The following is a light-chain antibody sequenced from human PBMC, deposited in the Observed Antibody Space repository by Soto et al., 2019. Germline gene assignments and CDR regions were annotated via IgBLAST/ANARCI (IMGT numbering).Light chain of an antibody. Sequence: EIVLTQSPGTLSWSPEERATLSCRASQSVSSSYLAWYQQKPGQAPRLLIYGASSSATGIPDRFSGSGSGTDFTLPISRLEPEDFAVYYCQQFGSSPLFTFGPGTKVDV. J-gene: IGKJ3*01. V-gene: IGKV3-20*01. CDR2: GAS. CDR3: QQFGSSPLFT. CDR1: QSVSSSY.